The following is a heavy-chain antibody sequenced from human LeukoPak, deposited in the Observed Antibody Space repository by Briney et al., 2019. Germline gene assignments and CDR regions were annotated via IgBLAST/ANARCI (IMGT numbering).Heavy chain of an antibody. V-gene: IGHV1-46*01. CDR1: GYTFTSCY. D-gene: IGHD3-3*01. CDR3: ARAQPITIFGVVKSRGWFDP. J-gene: IGHJ5*02. Sequence: ASVKVSCKASGYTFTSCYMHWVRQAPGQGLEWMGIINPSGGSTSYAQKFQGRVTMTRDMSTSTVYMELSSLRSEDTAVYYCARAQPITIFGVVKSRGWFDPWGQGTLVTVSS. CDR2: INPSGGST.